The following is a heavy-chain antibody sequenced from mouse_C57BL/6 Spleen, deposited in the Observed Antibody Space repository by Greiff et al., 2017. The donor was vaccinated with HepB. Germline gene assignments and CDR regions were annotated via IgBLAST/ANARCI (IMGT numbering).Heavy chain of an antibody. D-gene: IGHD2-4*01. CDR3: ARRYDYDSYYFDY. CDR1: GYSFTSYY. V-gene: IGHV1-66*01. J-gene: IGHJ2*01. Sequence: VQLQESGPELVKPGASVKISCKASGYSFTSYYIHWVKQRPGQGLEWIGWIYPGSGNTKYNEKFKGKATLTADTSSSTAYMQLSSLTSEDSAVYYCARRYDYDSYYFDYWGQGTTLTVSS. CDR2: IYPGSGNT.